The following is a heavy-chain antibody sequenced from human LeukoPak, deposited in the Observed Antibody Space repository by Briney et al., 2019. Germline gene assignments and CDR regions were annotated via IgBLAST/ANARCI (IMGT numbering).Heavy chain of an antibody. J-gene: IGHJ4*02. D-gene: IGHD3-3*01. CDR3: AKVYLGYYDFWSGYDFDF. V-gene: IGHV3-23*01. CDR2: LSGSGGST. CDR1: GFTFSSYA. Sequence: PGESLRLSCAASGFTFSSYAMSWVRQAPGKGLEWVSALSGSGGSTYYADSVKGRFTISRDNSKNTLYLQMNSLRAEDTAVYYCAKVYLGYYDFWSGYDFDFWGQGTLVTVSS.